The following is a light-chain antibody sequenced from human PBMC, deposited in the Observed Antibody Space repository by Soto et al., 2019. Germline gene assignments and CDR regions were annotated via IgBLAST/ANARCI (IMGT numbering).Light chain of an antibody. V-gene: IGLV1-44*01. CDR2: SNN. J-gene: IGLJ1*01. CDR3: AAWDDSLSGSYV. CDR1: SSNIGSNT. Sequence: QSVLTQPPSASGTPGQRVTISCSGSSSNIGSNTVNWYQQLPGTAPKLLIYSNNKRPSGVPDRFSGSKSDTSASLAISGLRSEDEADYYCAAWDDSLSGSYVFGTGTKVTVL.